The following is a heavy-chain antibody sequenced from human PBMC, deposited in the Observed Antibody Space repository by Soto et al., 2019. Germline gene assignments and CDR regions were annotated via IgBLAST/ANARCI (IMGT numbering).Heavy chain of an antibody. CDR3: ARDKYQLLSSVSWFDS. J-gene: IGHJ5*01. CDR2: IYHTGNT. Sequence: KTSETLSLTCTVSGGSISDDSYWSWIRQTPGKGLEWIGYIYHTGNTYYNPSLRSRVSISVDKSKSQFSLKLISVTAADTAVYFCARDKYQLLSSVSWFDSWGQGTLVTVSS. V-gene: IGHV4-30-4*01. D-gene: IGHD2-2*01. CDR1: GGSISDDSY.